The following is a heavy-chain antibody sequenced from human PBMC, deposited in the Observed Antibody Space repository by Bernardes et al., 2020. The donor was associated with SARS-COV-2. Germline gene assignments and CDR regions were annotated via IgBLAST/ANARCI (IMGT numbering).Heavy chain of an antibody. D-gene: IGHD3-9*01. CDR1: GFTFSSYL. V-gene: IGHV3-21*01. CDR2: ISGFGLYI. Sequence: GSLRLSCAASGFTFSSYLFSWFRQAPGKGLEWVSSISGFGLYIYYGDSVRGRFTTSRDNAKKSVFLQMESLRAEDTAVYYCARDIGGTDWRYGFDVWGPGTMVHVAS. CDR3: ARDIGGTDWRYGFDV. J-gene: IGHJ3*01.